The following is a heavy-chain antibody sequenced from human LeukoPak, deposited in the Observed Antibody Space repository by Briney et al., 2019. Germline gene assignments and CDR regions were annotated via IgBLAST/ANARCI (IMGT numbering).Heavy chain of an antibody. D-gene: IGHD3-22*01. CDR2: ISSSGSTI. Sequence: GGSLRLSCAASGFTFSSYEMNWARQAPGKGLYWVSYISSSGSTIYYADSVKGRFTISRDNAKNSLYPQMNSLRAEDTAVYYCARSLRRYYYDSSGYYGNFDYWGQGTLVTVSS. CDR1: GFTFSSYE. V-gene: IGHV3-48*03. CDR3: ARSLRRYYYDSSGYYGNFDY. J-gene: IGHJ4*02.